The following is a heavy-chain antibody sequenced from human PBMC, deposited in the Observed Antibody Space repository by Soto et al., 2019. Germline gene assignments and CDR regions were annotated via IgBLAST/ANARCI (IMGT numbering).Heavy chain of an antibody. CDR2: VSPYGKGI. J-gene: IGHJ4*02. V-gene: IGHV3-23*01. CDR1: GFTLGRYG. D-gene: IGHD3-10*01. CDR3: AKDRDYPADYFQY. Sequence: GGSLRLSCAASGFTLGRYGMSWVRQAPGKGLEWVSAVSPYGKGIYYADSVRGRFTISRDFSKNTVFLHMVSLRAEDTAVYYCAKDRDYPADYFQYWGEGTPVTVSS.